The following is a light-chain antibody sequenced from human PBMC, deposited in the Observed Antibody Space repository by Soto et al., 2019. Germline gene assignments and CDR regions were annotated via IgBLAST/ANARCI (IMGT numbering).Light chain of an antibody. J-gene: IGLJ3*02. V-gene: IGLV2-23*01. CDR3: CSYASSATWV. CDR2: EDT. Sequence: QSVLTQPASVSGSPGQSITISCTGTSSDVAGYNYVSWYQQHPGKAPKLIIYEDTKRPSGVSTRFSGSKSGNTASLTISGLQAEDEADYYCCSYASSATWVFGGGTKLTVL. CDR1: SSDVAGYNY.